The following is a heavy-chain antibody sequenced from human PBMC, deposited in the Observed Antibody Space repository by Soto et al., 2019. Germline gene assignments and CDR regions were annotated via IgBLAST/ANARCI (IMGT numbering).Heavy chain of an antibody. CDR1: GYTLTELS. Sequence: QVQLVQSGAEVKKPGASVKVSCKVSGYTLTELSMHWVRQAPGKGLEWMGGFDPEDGETIYAQKFQGRVTMTEDTSTDTAYMELSSLRSEDTAVYYCATHSGSYYVFPYYYYGRDVGGQGTTVTVSS. J-gene: IGHJ6*02. V-gene: IGHV1-24*01. CDR2: FDPEDGET. D-gene: IGHD1-26*01. CDR3: ATHSGSYYVFPYYYYGRDV.